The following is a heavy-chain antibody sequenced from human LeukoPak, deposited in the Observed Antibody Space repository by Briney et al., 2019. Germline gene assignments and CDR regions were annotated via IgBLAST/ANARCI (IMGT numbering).Heavy chain of an antibody. CDR2: INHSGST. Sequence: SETLSLTCAVYGGSFSGYYWSWIRQPPGKGLEWIGEINHSGSTNYNPSLKSRVTISVDTSKNQFSLKLSSVTAADTAVYYCASGSDLQLGGRDNWFDPWGQGTLVTVSS. CDR1: GGSFSGYY. D-gene: IGHD5-18*01. V-gene: IGHV4-34*01. J-gene: IGHJ5*02. CDR3: ASGSDLQLGGRDNWFDP.